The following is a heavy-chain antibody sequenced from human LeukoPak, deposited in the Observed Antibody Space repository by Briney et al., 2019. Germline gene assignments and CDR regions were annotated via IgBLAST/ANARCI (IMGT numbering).Heavy chain of an antibody. Sequence: GGSLRLSCAVSGFTFSSYGMHWVRQAPGKGLEWVAVISCDGSNQYYADSVKGRFTISRDNSKNTLYLQMNSLRAEDTAVYYCAKDRNFGFLDYWGQGTLVIVSS. CDR2: ISCDGSNQ. J-gene: IGHJ4*02. D-gene: IGHD3-16*01. CDR3: AKDRNFGFLDY. CDR1: GFTFSSYG. V-gene: IGHV3-30*18.